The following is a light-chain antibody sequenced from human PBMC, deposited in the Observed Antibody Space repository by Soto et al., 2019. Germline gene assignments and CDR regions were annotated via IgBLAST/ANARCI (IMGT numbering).Light chain of an antibody. CDR2: DAS. V-gene: IGKV1-33*01. CDR1: QDIRHY. J-gene: IGKJ4*01. CDR3: QQYDNLPLT. Sequence: IQMTQSPPSLSASVGDRVTITCQASQDIRHYLNWYQHKPGEAPKLLIYDASNLETGVPSRFSGSGSGTHFTLTNTTLQPEDISTYYCQQYDNLPLTFGGGTKVE.